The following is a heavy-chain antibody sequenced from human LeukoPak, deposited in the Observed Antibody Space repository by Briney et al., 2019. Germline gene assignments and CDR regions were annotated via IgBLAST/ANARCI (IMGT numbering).Heavy chain of an antibody. CDR1: GFTFTSYT. V-gene: IGHV1-58*02. CDR3: AAGPTGMPGGY. D-gene: IGHD1-1*01. J-gene: IGHJ4*02. Sequence: TSVKVSCKASGFTFTSYTMKWVRQARGKRLEWIGWIVVGSGNTNYAQKFQERVTITRDMSTSTAYMELSSLRAEDTAVYYCAAGPTGMPGGYWGQGTLVTVSS. CDR2: IVVGSGNT.